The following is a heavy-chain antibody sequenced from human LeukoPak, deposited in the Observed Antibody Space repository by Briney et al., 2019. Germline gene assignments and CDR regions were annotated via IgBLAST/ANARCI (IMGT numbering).Heavy chain of an antibody. V-gene: IGHV3-23*01. CDR2: ISGSGGST. D-gene: IGHD4-17*01. CDR1: GVSISSGGYY. Sequence: ETLSLTCTVSGVSISSGGYYWSWIRQAPGKGLEWVSAISGSGGSTYYSDSVKGRFTISRDNSKNTLYLQMNSLRAEDTAVYYCATEEEMTTVTTAFDPWGQGTLVTVSS. J-gene: IGHJ5*02. CDR3: ATEEEMTTVTTAFDP.